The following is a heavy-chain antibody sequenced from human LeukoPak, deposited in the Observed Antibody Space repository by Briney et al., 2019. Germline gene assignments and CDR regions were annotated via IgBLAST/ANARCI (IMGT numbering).Heavy chain of an antibody. CDR3: ARAAAAGNGDY. CDR1: GCTFTSYD. D-gene: IGHD6-13*01. J-gene: IGHJ4*02. CDR2: MSPNSGNT. Sequence: GASVKVSCKTSGCTFTSYDINWVRQATGQGLEWMGWMSPNSGNTGYAQKFQGRVTMTSNISISTAYMELSSLRSEDTAVYYCARAAAAGNGDYWGQGTLVTVSS. V-gene: IGHV1-8*01.